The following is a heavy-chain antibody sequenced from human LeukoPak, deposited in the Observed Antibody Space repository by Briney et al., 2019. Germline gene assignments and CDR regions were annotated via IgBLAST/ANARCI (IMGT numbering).Heavy chain of an antibody. J-gene: IGHJ4*02. Sequence: SETLSLTCTVSGGSISSYYWSWIRQPPGRGLEWIGYLFHSGSTYYTPSLKSRVTISVDRSKNQFSLKLTSVTAADTAVYYCARVSGGGQHYFDYWGQGTLVTVSS. D-gene: IGHD2-8*02. CDR1: GGSISSYY. CDR2: LFHSGST. CDR3: ARVSGGGQHYFDY. V-gene: IGHV4-59*12.